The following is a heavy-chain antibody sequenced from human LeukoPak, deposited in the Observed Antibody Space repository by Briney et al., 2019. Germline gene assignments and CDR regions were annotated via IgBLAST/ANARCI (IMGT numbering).Heavy chain of an antibody. Sequence: GGSLRLSCAASGFTFSTYTMNWVRQAPGKGLEWVSSISTSISYIYYADSVKGRFTISRDNAKNSLYLQMNSLRAEDTAVYCCARWATYSYGYYYNYGMDVWGQGTTVTVSS. CDR1: GFTFSTYT. D-gene: IGHD5-18*01. V-gene: IGHV3-21*01. CDR2: ISTSISYI. CDR3: ARWATYSYGYYYNYGMDV. J-gene: IGHJ6*02.